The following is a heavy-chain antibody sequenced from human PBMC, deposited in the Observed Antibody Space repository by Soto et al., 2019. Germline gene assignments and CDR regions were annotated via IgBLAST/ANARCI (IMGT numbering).Heavy chain of an antibody. CDR1: GFSFRDYF. Sequence: QVHLVESGGGLVKPGESLRVSCAASGFSFRDYFMSWIRQAPGKGLEWISYIGPYGNTIYYADSVRGRFIISRDDTTNSLYLQMDSLRVDDTAVYYCARDDYTYGFYWGQGTLVTVSS. J-gene: IGHJ4*02. D-gene: IGHD5-18*01. V-gene: IGHV3-11*01. CDR3: ARDDYTYGFY. CDR2: IGPYGNTI.